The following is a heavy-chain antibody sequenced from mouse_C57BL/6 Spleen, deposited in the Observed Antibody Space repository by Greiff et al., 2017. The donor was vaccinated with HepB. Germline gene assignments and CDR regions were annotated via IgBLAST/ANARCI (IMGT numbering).Heavy chain of an antibody. D-gene: IGHD1-1*01. CDR2: IYPGDGDT. J-gene: IGHJ2*01. Sequence: QVQLQQSGPELVKPGASVKISCKASGYAFSSSWMNWVKQRPGKGLEWIGRIYPGDGDTNYNGKFKGKATLTADKSSSTAHMQLSSLTSEDSAVYFCAGLLLRDFDYWGQGTTLTVSS. V-gene: IGHV1-82*01. CDR1: GYAFSSSW. CDR3: AGLLLRDFDY.